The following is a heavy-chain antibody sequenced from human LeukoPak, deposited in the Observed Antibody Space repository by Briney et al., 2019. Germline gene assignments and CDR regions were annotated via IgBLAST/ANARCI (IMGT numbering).Heavy chain of an antibody. Sequence: ASVKVSCKASGGTFSSYAISWVRQAPGQGLEWMGGIIPIFSTADYAQKFQGRVTITADESTSTAYMELSSLRSEDTAVFYCARTPLRSAATTPRQLDYWGQGTLVTVSS. D-gene: IGHD5-12*01. CDR3: ARTPLRSAATTPRQLDY. V-gene: IGHV1-69*13. J-gene: IGHJ4*02. CDR2: IIPIFSTA. CDR1: GGTFSSYA.